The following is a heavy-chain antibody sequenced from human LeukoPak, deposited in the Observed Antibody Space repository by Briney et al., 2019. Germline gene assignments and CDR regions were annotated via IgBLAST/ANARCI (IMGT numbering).Heavy chain of an antibody. CDR3: ASASMCGGDCHNLDY. D-gene: IGHD2-21*02. V-gene: IGHV3-33*01. J-gene: IGHJ4*02. CDR2: IWYDGSNK. Sequence: PGGSLRLSCAASGFTFSSYGMHWVRQAPGKGPEWVAVIWYDGSNKYYADSVKGRFTISRDNSKNTLYLQMNSLRAEDTAVYYCASASMCGGDCHNLDYWGQGTLVTVSS. CDR1: GFTFSSYG.